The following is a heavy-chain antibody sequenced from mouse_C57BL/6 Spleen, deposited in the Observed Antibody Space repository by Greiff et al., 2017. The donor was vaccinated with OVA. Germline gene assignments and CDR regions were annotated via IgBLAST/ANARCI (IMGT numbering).Heavy chain of an antibody. J-gene: IGHJ1*03. D-gene: IGHD1-1*01. Sequence: EVNVVESGGGLVKPGGSLKLSCAASGFTFSSYAMSWVRQTPEKRLEWVATISDGGSYTYYPDNVKGRFTISRDNAKNNLYLQMSHLKSEDTAMYYCARNYYGSSPWYFDVWGTGTTVTVSS. CDR2: ISDGGSYT. V-gene: IGHV5-4*03. CDR1: GFTFSSYA. CDR3: ARNYYGSSPWYFDV.